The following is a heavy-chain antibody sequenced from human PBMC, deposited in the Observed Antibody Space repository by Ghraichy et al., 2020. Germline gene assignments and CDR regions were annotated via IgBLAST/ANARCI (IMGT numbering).Heavy chain of an antibody. CDR1: GYTFTGYY. CDR3: ARVLVPQGYGYDY. V-gene: IGHV1-2*02. D-gene: IGHD2-2*01. Sequence: ASVKVSCKASGYTFTGYYMHWVRQAPGQGLEWMGWINPNSGGTNYAQKFQGRVTMTRDTSISTAYMELSRLRSDDTAVYYCARVLVPQGYGYDYWGQGTLVTVSS. J-gene: IGHJ4*02. CDR2: INPNSGGT.